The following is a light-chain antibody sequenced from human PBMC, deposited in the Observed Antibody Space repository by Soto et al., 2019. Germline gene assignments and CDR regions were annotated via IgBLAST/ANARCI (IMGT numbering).Light chain of an antibody. Sequence: EIVLTQSPGTLSLSPGERETLSCRASQSVSSSYLAWYQQKPGQATRLLIYGASSRATGITDRFSGSGSGTDFTLTISRLEPEDFAVYYCQQYGSSSITFGPGTRLEIK. V-gene: IGKV3-20*01. CDR3: QQYGSSSIT. CDR1: QSVSSSY. J-gene: IGKJ5*01. CDR2: GAS.